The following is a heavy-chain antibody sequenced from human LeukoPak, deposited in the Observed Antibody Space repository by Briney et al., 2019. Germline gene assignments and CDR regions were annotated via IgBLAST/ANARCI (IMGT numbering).Heavy chain of an antibody. CDR1: GFTFSSYG. CDR2: ISLDGSNK. J-gene: IGHJ3*02. Sequence: GRSLRLSCAASGFTFSSYGMHWVRQAPGKGLEWVAVISLDGSNKYYADSVKGRFTVSRDNSKNTLYPQMNSLRAEDTAVYYCAKASRYLGSGSYYRDAFDIWGQGTMVTVSS. V-gene: IGHV3-30*18. D-gene: IGHD3-10*02. CDR3: AKASRYLGSGSYYRDAFDI.